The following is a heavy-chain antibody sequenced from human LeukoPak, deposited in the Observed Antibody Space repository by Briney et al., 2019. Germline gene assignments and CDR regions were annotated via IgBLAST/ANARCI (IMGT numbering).Heavy chain of an antibody. J-gene: IGHJ4*02. D-gene: IGHD3-22*01. Sequence: PGRSLRLSCAASGFTFSSCAMHWVRQAPGKGLEWVAVISYDGSNKYYADSVKGRFTISRDNSKNTLYLQMNSLRAEDTAVYYCARDMGSGYSFDYWGQGTLVTVSS. V-gene: IGHV3-30-3*01. CDR2: ISYDGSNK. CDR1: GFTFSSCA. CDR3: ARDMGSGYSFDY.